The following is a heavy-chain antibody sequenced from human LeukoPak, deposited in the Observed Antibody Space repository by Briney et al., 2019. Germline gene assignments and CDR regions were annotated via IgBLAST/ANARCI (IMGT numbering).Heavy chain of an antibody. Sequence: SVKVSCKASGGTFSSYAISWVRQAPGQGLEWMGGIIPIFGTANYTQKFQGRVTITADESTSTAYMELSSLRSEDTAVYYCARDGWIQGLNWFDPWGQGTLVTVSS. D-gene: IGHD5-18*01. J-gene: IGHJ5*02. CDR3: ARDGWIQGLNWFDP. CDR2: IIPIFGTA. V-gene: IGHV1-69*13. CDR1: GGTFSSYA.